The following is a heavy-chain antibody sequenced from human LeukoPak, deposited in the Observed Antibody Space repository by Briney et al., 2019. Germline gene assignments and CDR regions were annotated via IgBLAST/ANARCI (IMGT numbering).Heavy chain of an antibody. V-gene: IGHV4-39*02. J-gene: IGHJ6*03. Sequence: SETLSLTCTVSGGSISGSSYYWGWIRQPPGKGLEWIGSIYYSGSTYYNPSLKSRVTISVDTSKNQFSLKLSSVTAADTAVYYCAREYSNYGSGAYYYMDVWGKGTTVTVSS. CDR3: AREYSNYGSGAYYYMDV. CDR2: IYYSGST. D-gene: IGHD3-10*01. CDR1: GGSISGSSYY.